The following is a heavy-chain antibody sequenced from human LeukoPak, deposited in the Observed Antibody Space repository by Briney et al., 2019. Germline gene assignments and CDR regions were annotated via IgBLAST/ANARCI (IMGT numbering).Heavy chain of an antibody. J-gene: IGHJ4*02. CDR2: INNMGGST. V-gene: IGHV3-23*01. CDR1: GFTFNSYA. D-gene: IGHD1-26*01. CDR3: AKNVVGATAGDY. Sequence: GGSLRLSCAASGFTFNSYAMSWVRQAPGKGLEWVSSINNMGGSTYYADSVKGRFTISRDNSKNTLYLQMNSLRAEDTAVYYCAKNVVGATAGDYWGQETLVTVSS.